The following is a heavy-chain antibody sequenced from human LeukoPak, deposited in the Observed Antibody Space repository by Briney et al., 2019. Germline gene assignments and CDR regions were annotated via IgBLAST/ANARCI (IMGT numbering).Heavy chain of an antibody. D-gene: IGHD4-23*01. Sequence: SETLSLTCTVSGGSISSYYWSWIRQPPGKGLVWIGYIYYSGSTNYNPSLKSRVTISVDTSKNQFSLKLSSVTAADTAVYYCARDRRGFTVVTVDYWGQGTLVTVSS. CDR2: IYYSGST. J-gene: IGHJ4*02. V-gene: IGHV4-59*12. CDR3: ARDRRGFTVVTVDY. CDR1: GGSISSYY.